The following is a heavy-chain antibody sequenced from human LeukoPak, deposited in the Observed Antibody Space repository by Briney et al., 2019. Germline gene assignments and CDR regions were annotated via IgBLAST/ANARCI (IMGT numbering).Heavy chain of an antibody. CDR2: IKSKTDGGTT. V-gene: IGHV3-15*01. CDR3: TTARWYYYDSSGYSP. Sequence: PGGSLRLSCAASGFTFSNAWMSWVRQAPGRGLEWVGRIKSKTDGGTTNYAAPVKGRFTISRDDSKNTLYLQMNSLKTEDTAVYYCTTARWYYYDSSGYSPWGQGTLVTVSS. D-gene: IGHD3-22*01. J-gene: IGHJ5*02. CDR1: GFTFSNAW.